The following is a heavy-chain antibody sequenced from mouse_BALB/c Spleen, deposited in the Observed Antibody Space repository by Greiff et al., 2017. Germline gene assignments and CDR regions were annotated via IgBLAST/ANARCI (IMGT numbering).Heavy chain of an antibody. CDR3: VRHSEYDYDEDFYWYFDV. D-gene: IGHD2-4*01. Sequence: EVQGVESGGGLVQPKGSLKLSCAASGFTFNTYAMNWVRQAPGKGLEWVARIRSKSNNYATYYADSVKDRFTISRDDSQSMLYLQMNNLKTEDTAMYYCVRHSEYDYDEDFYWYFDVWGAGTTVTVSS. CDR2: IRSKSNNYAT. J-gene: IGHJ1*01. CDR1: GFTFNTYA. V-gene: IGHV10-1*02.